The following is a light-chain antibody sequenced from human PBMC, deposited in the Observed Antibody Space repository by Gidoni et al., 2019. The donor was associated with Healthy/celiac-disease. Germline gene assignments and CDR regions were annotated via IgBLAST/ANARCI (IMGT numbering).Light chain of an antibody. CDR1: QDISNY. Sequence: QMTPSPSSLSASVGDRVTITCQASQDISNYLNWYQQKPGKAPKLLIYDASNLETGVPSRFSGSGSGTDFTFTISSLQPEDIATYYCQQYDNLPRFTFGPGTKVDIK. V-gene: IGKV1-33*01. CDR3: QQYDNLPRFT. CDR2: DAS. J-gene: IGKJ3*01.